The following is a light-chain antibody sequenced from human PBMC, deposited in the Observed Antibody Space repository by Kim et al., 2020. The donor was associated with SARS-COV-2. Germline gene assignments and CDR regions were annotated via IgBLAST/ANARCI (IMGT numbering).Light chain of an antibody. Sequence: QAVVTQESSLTVSPEGTVTLTCGSSTGPVTSGHYPYWIQQKPGQAPMTLITDTNNRHSWTPARFSGSLVGGKAALTLSGAQPEDEAEYYCLLSYTGYKMFGGGTKVTVL. CDR2: DTN. CDR3: LLSYTGYKM. V-gene: IGLV7-46*01. J-gene: IGLJ3*02. CDR1: TGPVTSGHY.